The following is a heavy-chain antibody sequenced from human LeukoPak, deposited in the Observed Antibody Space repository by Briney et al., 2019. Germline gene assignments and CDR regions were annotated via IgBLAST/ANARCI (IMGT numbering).Heavy chain of an antibody. J-gene: IGHJ5*02. CDR1: DGSINSDTYY. CDR3: ARWSSDWENNYFDP. D-gene: IGHD6-19*01. V-gene: IGHV4-39*07. Sequence: PSETLSLTCSVSDGSINSDTYYWGWIRQPPGKGLEWIASIYYGETTQYNPSLKSRATISIDTSNNRFSLRLTSATAADTAVYYCARWSSDWENNYFDPWGQGILVTVSS. CDR2: IYYGETT.